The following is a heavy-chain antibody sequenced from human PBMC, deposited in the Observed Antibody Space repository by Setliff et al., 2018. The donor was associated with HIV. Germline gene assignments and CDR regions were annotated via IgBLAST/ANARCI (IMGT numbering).Heavy chain of an antibody. V-gene: IGHV3-23*01. CDR1: GFTFSNYA. D-gene: IGHD3-10*01. J-gene: IGHJ3*02. CDR2: IGAAGYPT. Sequence: GESLKISCAASGFTFSNYAMGWVRQGPGKGLEWISTIGAAGYPTHYAESVKGRFTISKDNSQNALYLQMNSLTDEDTAVYYCAKVFAFGVDGFDIWGQGTMVTVSS. CDR3: AKVFAFGVDGFDI.